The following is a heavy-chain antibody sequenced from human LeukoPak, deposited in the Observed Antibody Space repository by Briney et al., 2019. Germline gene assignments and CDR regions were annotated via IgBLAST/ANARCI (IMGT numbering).Heavy chain of an antibody. D-gene: IGHD7-27*01. CDR2: IYDTGAT. J-gene: IGHJ5*02. Sequence: PSETLSLTCAVSGYSISSGYFWFLSRQPPGKGLEWVGSIYDTGATYYNPSLRSPVTISVDTSKNQFSLELNSVTAADTAVYYCASDLGPPLSDHWFDPWGQGPLVPVSS. CDR3: ASDLGPPLSDHWFDP. V-gene: IGHV4-38-2*01. CDR1: GYSISSGYF.